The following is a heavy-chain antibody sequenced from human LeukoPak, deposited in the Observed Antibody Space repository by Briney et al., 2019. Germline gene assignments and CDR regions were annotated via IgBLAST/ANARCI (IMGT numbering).Heavy chain of an antibody. Sequence: ASVKVSCKASGYTFTSYYMHWVRQAPGQGLEWMGIINPSGGSTSYAQKFQGRVTMTRDMSTSTVYMELSSLRSEDTAVYYCARSPPHSGYDYWYFDLWGRGTLVTVSS. CDR3: ARSPPHSGYDYWYFDL. CDR1: GYTFTSYY. J-gene: IGHJ2*01. CDR2: INPSGGST. D-gene: IGHD5-12*01. V-gene: IGHV1-46*01.